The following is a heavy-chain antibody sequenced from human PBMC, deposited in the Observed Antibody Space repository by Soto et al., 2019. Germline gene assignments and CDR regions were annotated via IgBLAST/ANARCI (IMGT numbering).Heavy chain of an antibody. Sequence: GESLKISCKGFDFILSPSTIHWVRQAPGKGLEWVSSISSSGHSIDYADSVQGRFTISRDNAKNSVFLQMSSLRDEDTAVYFCARDHGGSTWFVGVYYFFGMDVWGQGTAVTVSS. CDR3: ARDHGGSTWFVGVYYFFGMDV. CDR2: ISSSGHSI. D-gene: IGHD6-13*01. J-gene: IGHJ6*02. V-gene: IGHV3-21*01. CDR1: DFILSPST.